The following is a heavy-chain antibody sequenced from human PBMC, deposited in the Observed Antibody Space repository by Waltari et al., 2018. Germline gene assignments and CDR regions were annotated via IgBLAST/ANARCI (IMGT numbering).Heavy chain of an antibody. V-gene: IGHV1-69*04. Sequence: QVQLVQSGAEVKSPSSSVEVSCEASGGSGSSDGISWVRQAPGQGLEWMGGIIPILGIANYAQKFQGRVTITADESTSTAYMELSSLRSEDTAVYYCATGNYGDHLGVDYWGQGTLVTVSS. J-gene: IGHJ4*02. D-gene: IGHD4-17*01. CDR2: IIPILGIA. CDR3: ATGNYGDHLGVDY. CDR1: GGSGSSDG.